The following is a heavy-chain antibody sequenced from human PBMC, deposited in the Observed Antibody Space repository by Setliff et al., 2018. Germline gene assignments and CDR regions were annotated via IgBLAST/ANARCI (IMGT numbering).Heavy chain of an antibody. CDR2: FSGSNEYI. Sequence: GGSLRLSCVVSGVVFRNYHLNWVRQTPEKGLEWVSSFSGSNEYIKYADSVKGRFTISRDSAENAVYLQMNNLSAADTAVYYCARSGIRAARSDPPFDYWGQGTLVTVSS. CDR3: ARSGIRAARSDPPFDY. J-gene: IGHJ4*02. CDR1: GVVFRNYH. V-gene: IGHV3-21*01. D-gene: IGHD6-6*01.